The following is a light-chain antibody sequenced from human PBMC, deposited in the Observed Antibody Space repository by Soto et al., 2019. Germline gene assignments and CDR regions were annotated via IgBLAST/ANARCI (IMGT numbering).Light chain of an antibody. V-gene: IGLV2-23*01. Sequence: QSVLTQPASVSGSPGQSITISCTGTSSTVGGFNLVSWYQQHPGKAPKVIIYEGIKRPSGVSNRFSGSNSGSTASLTISGLQAEDEADYYCCSYVGATTYVFGTGTKLTVL. CDR1: SSTVGGFNL. CDR3: CSYVGATTYV. J-gene: IGLJ1*01. CDR2: EGI.